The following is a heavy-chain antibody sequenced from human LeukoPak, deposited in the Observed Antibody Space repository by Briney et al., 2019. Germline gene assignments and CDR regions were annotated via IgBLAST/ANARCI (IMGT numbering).Heavy chain of an antibody. J-gene: IGHJ4*02. CDR2: ISSSSYI. V-gene: IGHV3-21*01. CDR1: GFIFSSYS. D-gene: IGHD5/OR15-5a*01. Sequence: GGSLRLSCAASGFIFSSYSMNWVRQAPGKGLEWVSSISSSSYIYYADSVKGRFTISRDNAKNSLYLQMNSLRAEDTAVYYCARDSPVSPVSLLDYWGQGTLVTVSS. CDR3: ARDSPVSPVSLLDY.